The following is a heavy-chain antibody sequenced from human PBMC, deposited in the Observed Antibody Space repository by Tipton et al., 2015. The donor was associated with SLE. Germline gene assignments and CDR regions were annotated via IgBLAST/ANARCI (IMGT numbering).Heavy chain of an antibody. CDR2: IYYSGST. J-gene: IGHJ6*03. CDR1: GGSISSYY. CDR3: ARSGYWIDYYYYYYMDV. D-gene: IGHD3-3*01. Sequence: TLSLTCTVSGGSISSYYWSWIRQPPGKGLEWIGYIYYSGSTNYNPSLKSRVTISVDTSKNQFSLKLSSVTAADTAAYYCARSGYWIDYYYYYYMDVWGKGTTVTVSS. V-gene: IGHV4-59*01.